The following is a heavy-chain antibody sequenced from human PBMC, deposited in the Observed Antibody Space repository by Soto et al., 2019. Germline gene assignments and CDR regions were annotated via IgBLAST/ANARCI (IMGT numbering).Heavy chain of an antibody. CDR2: INSDGSTI. V-gene: IGHV3-74*01. CDR3: TRDRGYTDSFDI. D-gene: IGHD6-13*01. CDR1: GFNFGPFW. J-gene: IGHJ3*02. Sequence: GGSLRLSCAASGFNFGPFWMHWVRQVPGKGLVWVSHINSDGSTIVYADSVKGRFTISRDNAKNTLFLQMNSLRVEDTAMYYCTRDRGYTDSFDIWGQGTMVTVSS.